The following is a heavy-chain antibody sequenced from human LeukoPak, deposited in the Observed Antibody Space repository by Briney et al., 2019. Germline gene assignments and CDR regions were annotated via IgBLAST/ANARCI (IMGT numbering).Heavy chain of an antibody. Sequence: PSETLSLTCTVSGGSISSSSYYWGWIRQPPGKGLEWIGSIYYSGSTYYNPSLKSRVTISVDTSKNQFSLKLNSVTPEDTAVYYCAREPITMIEEYYFDYWGQGTLVTVSS. CDR3: AREPITMIEEYYFDY. CDR2: IYYSGST. V-gene: IGHV4-39*02. D-gene: IGHD3-22*01. J-gene: IGHJ4*02. CDR1: GGSISSSSYY.